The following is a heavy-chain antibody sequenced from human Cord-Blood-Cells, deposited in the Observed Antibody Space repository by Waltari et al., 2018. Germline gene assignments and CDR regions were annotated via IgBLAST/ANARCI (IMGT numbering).Heavy chain of an antibody. CDR3: ARDHSPYNSGNFDY. CDR2: ISSSGSTI. CDR1: GSTFCSYE. J-gene: IGHJ4*02. Sequence: EVQLVESGGGLVQPGGSLRLSCAASGSTFCSYEMSWVRGAPGKGLEWVSYISSSGSTIYYADSVKGRFTISRDNAKNSLYLQMNSLRAEDTAVYYCARDHSPYNSGNFDYWGQGTLVTVSS. D-gene: IGHD1-1*01. V-gene: IGHV3-48*03.